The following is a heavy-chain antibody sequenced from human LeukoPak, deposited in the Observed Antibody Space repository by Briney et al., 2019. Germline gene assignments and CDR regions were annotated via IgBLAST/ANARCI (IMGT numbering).Heavy chain of an antibody. D-gene: IGHD3-3*01. Sequence: ASVKVSCKASGYTFTSYGISWVRQAPGQGLEWMGCISAYNGNTNCAQKLQGRVTMTTDTSTSTAYMELRSLRSDDTAVYYCARRTGVVPDYYYYGMDVWGQGTTVTVSS. CDR3: ARRTGVVPDYYYYGMDV. V-gene: IGHV1-18*01. CDR1: GYTFTSYG. CDR2: ISAYNGNT. J-gene: IGHJ6*02.